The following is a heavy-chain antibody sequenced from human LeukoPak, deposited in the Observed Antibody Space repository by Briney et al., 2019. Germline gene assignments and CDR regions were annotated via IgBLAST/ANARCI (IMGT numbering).Heavy chain of an antibody. V-gene: IGHV1-46*01. CDR3: ARDKASETFDY. CDR1: GYTFTSYY. CDR2: INPSGGST. Sequence: GASVKVSCKASGYTFTSYYMHWVRQPPAQGLEWMGIINPSGGSTSYAQKFQGRVTMNRDTSTSTVYMELSSLRSEDTAVYYCARDKASETFDYWGEGTLVTVSS. J-gene: IGHJ4*02.